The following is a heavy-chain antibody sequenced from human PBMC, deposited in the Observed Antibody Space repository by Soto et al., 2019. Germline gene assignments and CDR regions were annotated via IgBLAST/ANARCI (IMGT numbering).Heavy chain of an antibody. CDR3: ARAPRGNYGYPSYFDY. CDR2: IYYSGST. D-gene: IGHD3-10*01. V-gene: IGHV4-59*01. CDR1: GGSISSYH. J-gene: IGHJ4*02. Sequence: SETLSLTCTVSGGSISSYHWSWIRQTPGKGLEWIGYIYYSGSTNYNPSLKSRVTISVDTSKNQFSLKLSSVTAADTAVYYCARAPRGNYGYPSYFDYWGQGTLVTVSS.